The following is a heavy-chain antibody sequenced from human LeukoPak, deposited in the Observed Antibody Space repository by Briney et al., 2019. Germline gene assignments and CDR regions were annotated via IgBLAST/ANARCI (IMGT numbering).Heavy chain of an antibody. CDR2: ITSSSSYT. J-gene: IGHJ6*03. D-gene: IGHD1-1*01. Sequence: PSETLSLTCTVSGSSISSSTYYWGWIRQPPGKGLEWISAITSSSSYTFYADPGKGRFTISRVNPQNSLYLQMNSLRVEDTAIYYCARDPYNGAYSEGYYYYYMDVWGKGTTVTVSS. CDR1: GSSISSST. CDR3: ARDPYNGAYSEGYYYYYMDV. V-gene: IGHV3-21*01.